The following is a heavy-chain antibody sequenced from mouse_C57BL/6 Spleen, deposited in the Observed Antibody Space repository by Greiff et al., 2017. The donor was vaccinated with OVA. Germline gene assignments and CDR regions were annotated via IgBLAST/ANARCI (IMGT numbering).Heavy chain of an antibody. D-gene: IGHD2-5*01. Sequence: QVQLQQPGAELVVPGASVKLSCKASGYTFTSYWMHWVKQRPGQGLEWIGEIDPSDSYTNYNQKFKGKSTLTVDKSSSTAYMQLSSLTSEDSAVYYCARSYSNYPWFAYWGQGTLVTVSA. CDR3: ARSYSNYPWFAY. CDR1: GYTFTSYW. CDR2: IDPSDSYT. J-gene: IGHJ3*01. V-gene: IGHV1-69*01.